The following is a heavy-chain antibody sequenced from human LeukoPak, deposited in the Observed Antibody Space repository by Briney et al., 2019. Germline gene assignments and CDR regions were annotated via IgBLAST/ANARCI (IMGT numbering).Heavy chain of an antibody. J-gene: IGHJ6*02. CDR1: GFTFSAFW. D-gene: IGHD1-26*01. CDR2: INHSGST. V-gene: IGHV4-34*01. Sequence: PGGSLRLSCAASGFTFSAFWMGWVRQPPGKGLEWIGEINHSGSTNYNPSLKSRVTISVDTSKNQFSLKLSSVTAADTAVYYCARGLPSGSYSYYYYYGMDVWGQGTTVTVSS. CDR3: ARGLPSGSYSYYYYYGMDV.